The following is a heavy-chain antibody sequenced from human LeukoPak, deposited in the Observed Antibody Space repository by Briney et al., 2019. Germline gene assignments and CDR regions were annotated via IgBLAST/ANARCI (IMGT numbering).Heavy chain of an antibody. CDR3: TADLVGAYNGAFDI. J-gene: IGHJ3*02. V-gene: IGHV3-64*04. CDR2: IDHNGGTT. Sequence: PGGSLRLSCSASGFTFNTYAMHWVRQAPGKGLEYVSAIDHNGGTTYYADSVKGRFTISRDDSKNTLYLQTNSLKTEDTAVYYCTADLVGAYNGAFDIWGQGTMVTVSS. D-gene: IGHD1-26*01. CDR1: GFTFNTYA.